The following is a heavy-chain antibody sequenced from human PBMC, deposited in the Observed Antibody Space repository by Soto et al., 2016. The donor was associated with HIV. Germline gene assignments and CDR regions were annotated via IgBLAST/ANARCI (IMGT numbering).Heavy chain of an antibody. Sequence: QVQLQESGPGLVKPSETLFLTCAVSRYSISSGYYWGWIRQPPGKGLEWIGTIYHSGSTYYNPSLKSRVTISIDTSKNQFSLKLNSVTAADTAVYYCARCKYTSGLDAFDIWGQGTMVTVSS. D-gene: IGHD6-19*01. J-gene: IGHJ3*02. V-gene: IGHV4-38-2*01. CDR1: RYSISSGYY. CDR2: IYHSGST. CDR3: ARCKYTSGLDAFDI.